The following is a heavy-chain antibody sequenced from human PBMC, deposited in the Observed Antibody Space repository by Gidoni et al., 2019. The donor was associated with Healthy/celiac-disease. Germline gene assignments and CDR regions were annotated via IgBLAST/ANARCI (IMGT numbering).Heavy chain of an antibody. V-gene: IGHV3-23*01. CDR2: ISGSGGST. J-gene: IGHJ3*02. CDR1: GFTFSSYA. Sequence: EVQLLESGGGLVQPGGSLRLSCAASGFTFSSYAMSWVRQASGKGLEWVSAISGSGGSTYYADSVKGRFTISRDNSKNTLYLQMNSLRAEDTAVYYCAKYSGSFDAFDIWGQGTMVTVSS. D-gene: IGHD1-26*01. CDR3: AKYSGSFDAFDI.